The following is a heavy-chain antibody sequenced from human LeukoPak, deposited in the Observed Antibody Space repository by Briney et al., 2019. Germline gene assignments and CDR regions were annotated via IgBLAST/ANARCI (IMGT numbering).Heavy chain of an antibody. J-gene: IGHJ4*02. CDR1: GFTFSSYA. CDR2: ISGSGGST. Sequence: PGGSLRLSCAASGFTFSSYAMSWVRQAPGKGLEWVSAISGSGGSTYYADSVKGRFTISRDNSKNTLYLQMNSLRAEDTAVYYCAKDQTRSGVVVVDGHYFDYWGQGTLVTVSS. D-gene: IGHD3-10*01. V-gene: IGHV3-23*01. CDR3: AKDQTRSGVVVVDGHYFDY.